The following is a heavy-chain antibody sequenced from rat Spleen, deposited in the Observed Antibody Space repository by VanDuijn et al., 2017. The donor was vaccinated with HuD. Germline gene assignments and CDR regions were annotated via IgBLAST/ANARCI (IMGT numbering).Heavy chain of an antibody. V-gene: IGHV5-31*01. J-gene: IGHJ2*01. Sequence: EVQLVESGGGLVQPGRSLKLSCVASGFTFNNYWMTWIRQSPGKGLEWVASISPSGGSTYYRDSVKGRFTISRDNVKNTQYLQMDSLRSEDTATYYCARYTATISFDYWGQGVMVTVSS. CDR1: GFTFNNYW. CDR2: ISPSGGST. D-gene: IGHD1-10*01. CDR3: ARYTATISFDY.